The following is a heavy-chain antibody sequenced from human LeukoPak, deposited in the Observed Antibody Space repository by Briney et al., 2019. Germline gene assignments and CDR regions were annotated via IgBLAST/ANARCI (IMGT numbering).Heavy chain of an antibody. D-gene: IGHD3-10*01. V-gene: IGHV3-23*01. Sequence: GESLRLSCATSGFTFSSYAMSWVRQAPGKGLEWVSSVSGSGGTTYYAGSVNGRLTISRDNSKNTLDLQMNSLRAEDTAVYYCAKDSVELWGTGAPIWFAPWGQGTLGTVSS. CDR1: GFTFSSYA. CDR2: VSGSGGTT. J-gene: IGHJ5*02. CDR3: AKDSVELWGTGAPIWFAP.